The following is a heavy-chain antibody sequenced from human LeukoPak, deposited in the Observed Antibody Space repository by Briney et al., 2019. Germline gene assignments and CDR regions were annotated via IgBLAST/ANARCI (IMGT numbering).Heavy chain of an antibody. Sequence: SVKVSCKASGYTFTSYGISWVRQAPGQGLEWMGGIIPIFGTANYAQKFQGRVTITTDESTSTAYMELSSLRSEDTAVYYCARGDFWSENFDYWGQGTLVTVSS. D-gene: IGHD3-3*01. CDR3: ARGDFWSENFDY. CDR1: GYTFTSYG. V-gene: IGHV1-69*05. CDR2: IIPIFGTA. J-gene: IGHJ4*02.